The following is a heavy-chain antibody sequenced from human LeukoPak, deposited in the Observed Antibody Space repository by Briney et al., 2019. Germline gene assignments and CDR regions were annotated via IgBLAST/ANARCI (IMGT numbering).Heavy chain of an antibody. J-gene: IGHJ4*02. CDR3: AKAAYILTGYYHFDY. Sequence: PGGSLRLSCAASGFTVSSNYMSWVRQAPGKGLEWVAFIRYDGSNKFYADSVRGRFTISRDNSKNTLYLQMNSLRAEDTALYYCAKAAYILTGYYHFDYWGQGTLVTVSS. D-gene: IGHD3-9*01. V-gene: IGHV3-30*02. CDR2: IRYDGSNK. CDR1: GFTVSSNY.